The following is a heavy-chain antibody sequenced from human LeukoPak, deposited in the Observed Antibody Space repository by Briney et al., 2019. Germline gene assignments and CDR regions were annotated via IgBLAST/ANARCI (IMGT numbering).Heavy chain of an antibody. D-gene: IGHD6-13*01. CDR1: GYTFTGYY. J-gene: IGHJ4*02. CDR2: INPNSGGT. CDR3: AREDIAAAVNFDY. Sequence: GASVKVSCKASGYTFTGYYMHWVREAPGQGLEWMGWINPNSGGTNYAQKFQGRVTMTRDTSISTAYMELSRLRSDDTAVYYCAREDIAAAVNFDYWCQGTLVTVSS. V-gene: IGHV1-2*02.